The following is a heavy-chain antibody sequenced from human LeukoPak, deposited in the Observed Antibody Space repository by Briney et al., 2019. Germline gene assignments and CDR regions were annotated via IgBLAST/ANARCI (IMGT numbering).Heavy chain of an antibody. Sequence: PGRSLRLSCAASGFTFSSYAMHWVRQAPGKGREWVAVISYDGSNKYYADSVKGRFTISRDNSKNTLYLQMNSLRAEDTAVYYCARDHCSSTSCYIRFFDYWGQGTLVTVSS. CDR3: ARDHCSSTSCYIRFFDY. CDR1: GFTFSSYA. CDR2: ISYDGSNK. D-gene: IGHD2-2*02. J-gene: IGHJ4*02. V-gene: IGHV3-30-3*01.